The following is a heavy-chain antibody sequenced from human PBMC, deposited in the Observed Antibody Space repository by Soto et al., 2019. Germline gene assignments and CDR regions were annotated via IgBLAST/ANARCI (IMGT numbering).Heavy chain of an antibody. J-gene: IGHJ4*02. Sequence: GGSLRLSCAASGFTFSNYGMHWVRQAPGKGLEWVAVIWYDGSNKYYADSVKGRFTISRDNSKNTLYLQMNSLRAEDTAVYSCAREYGDLPMSEYYFDYWGQGTLVTVSS. CDR1: GFTFSNYG. CDR2: IWYDGSNK. V-gene: IGHV3-33*01. D-gene: IGHD4-17*01. CDR3: AREYGDLPMSEYYFDY.